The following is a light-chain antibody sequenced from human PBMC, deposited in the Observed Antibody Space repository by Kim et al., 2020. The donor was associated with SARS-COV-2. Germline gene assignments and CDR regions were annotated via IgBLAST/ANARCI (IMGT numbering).Light chain of an antibody. CDR3: QQGYSSPHIT. Sequence: SVGDRVIITCRTSQSISSHLNLYQQKPRKGPKLLVFAASNLQSGVPSRFSGSGSGTEFTLTIRALQPEDSATYYCQQGYSSPHITFGRGTRLEIK. V-gene: IGKV1-39*01. CDR2: AAS. J-gene: IGKJ5*01. CDR1: QSISSH.